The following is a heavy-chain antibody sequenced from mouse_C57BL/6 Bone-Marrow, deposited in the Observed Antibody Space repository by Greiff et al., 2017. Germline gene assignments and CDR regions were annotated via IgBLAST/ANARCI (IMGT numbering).Heavy chain of an antibody. CDR3: TRDLGKYYFDY. V-gene: IGHV5-9-1*02. CDR1: GFTFSSYA. D-gene: IGHD4-1*01. J-gene: IGHJ2*01. CDR2: ISSGGDYI. Sequence: EVMLVESGEGLVKPGGSLKLSCAASGFTFSSYAMSWVRQTPERRLEWVAYISSGGDYIYYADTVKGRFTISRDNARNTLYLQMSSLKSEDTDMYYCTRDLGKYYFDYWGQGTTLTVSS.